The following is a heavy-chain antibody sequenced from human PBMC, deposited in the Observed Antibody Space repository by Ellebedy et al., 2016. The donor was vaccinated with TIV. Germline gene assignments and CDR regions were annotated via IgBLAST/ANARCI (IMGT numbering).Heavy chain of an antibody. V-gene: IGHV3-7*01. Sequence: GGSLRLXXAVSGFTFSSYWMSWVRQAPGKGLEWVANINQYGSEIYYVDSVKGRFTISRDNAKNSLNLQMNSLRAEDTAVYYCARDKIVGATYFDYWGQGTLVTVSS. J-gene: IGHJ4*02. CDR1: GFTFSSYW. CDR3: ARDKIVGATYFDY. D-gene: IGHD1-26*01. CDR2: INQYGSEI.